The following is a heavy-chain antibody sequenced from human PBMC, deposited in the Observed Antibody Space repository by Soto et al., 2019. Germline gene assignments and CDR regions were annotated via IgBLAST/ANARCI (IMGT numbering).Heavy chain of an antibody. Sequence: SETLSLTCTVSGGSVSSGSSYWSWIRQPPGKGLEWIGCIYYSGSTYYNPSLKSRVTISVDTSKNQFSLKLSSVTAADTAVYYCARDLDGGTSFGVVITGGPSDGMDVWGQGTTVTVSS. CDR2: IYYSGST. V-gene: IGHV4-61*01. CDR3: ARDLDGGTSFGVVITGGPSDGMDV. D-gene: IGHD3-3*01. J-gene: IGHJ6*02. CDR1: GGSVSSGSSY.